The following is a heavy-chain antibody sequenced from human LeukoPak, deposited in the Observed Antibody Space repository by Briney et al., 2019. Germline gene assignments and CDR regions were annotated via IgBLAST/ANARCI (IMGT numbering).Heavy chain of an antibody. J-gene: IGHJ4*02. Sequence: GGSLRLSCEASGFTFSNYWIHWVRQAPGKGLEWVSRISQDGSDTIYADSVKGRLTVSRDNAKNTVFLQMNSLRAEDTAMYYCSRGGFGSGPDYWGQGTLVTVSP. CDR1: GFTFSNYW. CDR3: SRGGFGSGPDY. D-gene: IGHD3-10*01. V-gene: IGHV3-74*01. CDR2: ISQDGSDT.